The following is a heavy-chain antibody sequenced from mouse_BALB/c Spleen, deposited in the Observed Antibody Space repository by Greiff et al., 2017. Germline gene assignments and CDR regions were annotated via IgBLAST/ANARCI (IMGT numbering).Heavy chain of an antibody. D-gene: IGHD1-1*01. CDR3: ARDYGSSPFAY. CDR2: INPSSGYT. CDR1: GYTFTSYT. Sequence: VQGVESGAELARPGASVKMSCKASGYTFTSYTMHWVKQRPGQGLEWIGYINPSSGYTNYNQKFKDKATLTADKSSSTAYMQLSSLTSEDSAVYYCARDYGSSPFAYWGQGTLVTVSA. V-gene: IGHV1-4*01. J-gene: IGHJ3*01.